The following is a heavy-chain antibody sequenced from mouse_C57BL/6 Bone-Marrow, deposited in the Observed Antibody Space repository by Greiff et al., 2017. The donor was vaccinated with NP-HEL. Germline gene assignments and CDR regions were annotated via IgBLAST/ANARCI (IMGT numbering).Heavy chain of an antibody. J-gene: IGHJ3*01. CDR3: ARRGEVYDGYYSFAY. CDR1: CYTFTSYW. V-gene: IGHV1-59*01. Sequence: QVQLQQPGAELVRPGSSVKLSCTSSCYTFTSYWMHWVTQRPGQGLARIGVIDLSDSYTNSNPKFKGKATLTVATSSSTAYMKLSSQTSEDSAVYYCARRGEVYDGYYSFAYWGQGTLVTVAA. D-gene: IGHD2-3*01. CDR2: IDLSDSYT.